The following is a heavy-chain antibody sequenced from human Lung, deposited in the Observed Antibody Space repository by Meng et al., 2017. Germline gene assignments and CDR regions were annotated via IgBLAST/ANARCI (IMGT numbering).Heavy chain of an antibody. V-gene: IGHV1-18*01. CDR1: GYTFTTYG. D-gene: IGHD6-19*01. Sequence: QVHLVQSGLEVKKPGASVKVSCKASGYTFTTYGISWLRQAPGQGLEWMGWIDPGNGNRDFAEKLQDRLTMSNDTSSSTVYMELTRLTSDDTAVYYCARDRQWLFDYWGQGALVTVSS. J-gene: IGHJ4*02. CDR2: IDPGNGNR. CDR3: ARDRQWLFDY.